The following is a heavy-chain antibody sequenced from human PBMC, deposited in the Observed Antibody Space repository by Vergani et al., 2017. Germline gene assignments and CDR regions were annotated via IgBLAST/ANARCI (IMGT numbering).Heavy chain of an antibody. D-gene: IGHD3-10*01. CDR1: GFTFSSYA. J-gene: IGHJ4*02. CDR2: ISSSGSTI. CDR3: ARVTMYYYGSGSYYNGDY. V-gene: IGHV3-48*03. Sequence: EVQLLESGGGLVQPGGSLRLSCAASGFTFSSYAMNWVRQAPGKGLEWVSYISSSGSTIYYADSVKGRFTISRDNAKNSLYLQMNSLRAEDTAVYYCARVTMYYYGSGSYYNGDYWGQGTLVTVSS.